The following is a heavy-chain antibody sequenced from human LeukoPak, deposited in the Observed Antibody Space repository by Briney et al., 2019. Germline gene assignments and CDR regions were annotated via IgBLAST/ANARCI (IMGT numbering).Heavy chain of an antibody. J-gene: IGHJ4*02. V-gene: IGHV3-23*01. D-gene: IGHD3-10*01. CDR3: ANPWYYYGSGSY. CDR2: ISGSGGST. Sequence: GGSLRLSCAASGFTFSSYAMSWVRQAPRKGLEWVSAISGSGGSTYYADSVKGRFTISRDNSKDTLYLQMNSLRAEDTAVYYCANPWYYYGSGSYWGQGTLVTVSS. CDR1: GFTFSSYA.